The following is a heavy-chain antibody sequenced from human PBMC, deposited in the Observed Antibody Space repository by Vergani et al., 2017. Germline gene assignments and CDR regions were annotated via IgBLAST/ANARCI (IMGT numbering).Heavy chain of an antibody. CDR3: ARDSEDGSGSYDGFDP. V-gene: IGHV4-39*07. J-gene: IGHJ5*02. D-gene: IGHD3-10*01. CDR1: GGSISSSSYY. Sequence: QLQLQESGPGLVKPSETLSLTCTVSGGSISSSSYYWGWIRQPPGKGLEWIGSIYYSGSTYYNPSLKSRVTISVDTSKNHFSLKLSSVTAADTAVYYCARDSEDGSGSYDGFDPWGQGNLVTVSS. CDR2: IYYSGST.